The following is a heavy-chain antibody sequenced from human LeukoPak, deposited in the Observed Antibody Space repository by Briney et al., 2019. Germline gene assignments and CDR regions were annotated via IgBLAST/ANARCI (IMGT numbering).Heavy chain of an antibody. V-gene: IGHV3-48*04. CDR2: ISSSGSTI. CDR1: GFIFSSYA. J-gene: IGHJ6*03. D-gene: IGHD6-6*01. Sequence: QPGGSLRLSCAASGFIFSSYAMHWVRQAPGKGLEWVSYISSSGSTIYYADSVKGRFTISRDNAKNSLYLQMNSLKTEDTAVYYCTTERAARPLYYYYYYYMDVWGKGTTVTVSS. CDR3: TTERAARPLYYYYYYYMDV.